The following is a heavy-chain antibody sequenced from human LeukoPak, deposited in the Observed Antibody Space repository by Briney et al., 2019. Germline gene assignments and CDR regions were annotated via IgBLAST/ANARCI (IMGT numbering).Heavy chain of an antibody. Sequence: SETLSLTCTVSGYSISSGYYWGWIRQPPGKGLEWIGSIYHSGSTYYNPSLKSRVTISVDTSKNQSSLKLSSVTAADTAVYYCARGGADSTPYDFWSGYFGAFDIWGQGTMVTVSS. J-gene: IGHJ3*02. V-gene: IGHV4-38-2*02. CDR3: ARGGADSTPYDFWSGYFGAFDI. CDR1: GYSISSGYY. D-gene: IGHD3-3*01. CDR2: IYHSGST.